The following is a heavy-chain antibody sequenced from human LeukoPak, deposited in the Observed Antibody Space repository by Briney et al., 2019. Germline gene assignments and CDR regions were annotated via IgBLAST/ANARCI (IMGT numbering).Heavy chain of an antibody. CDR2: IYSGGST. CDR1: GFTVSSNY. CDR3: ARADGSGSYIFDY. D-gene: IGHD3-10*01. V-gene: IGHV3-53*01. Sequence: PSGGSLRLSCAASGFTVSSNYMSWVRQAPGKGLEWVSVIYSGGSTYYADSVKGRFTISRDNSKNTLYLQMNSLRAEDTAVYYCARADGSGSYIFDYWGQGTLVTVSS. J-gene: IGHJ4*02.